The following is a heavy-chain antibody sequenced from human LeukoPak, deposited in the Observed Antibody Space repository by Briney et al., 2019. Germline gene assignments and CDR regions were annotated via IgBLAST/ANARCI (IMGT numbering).Heavy chain of an antibody. CDR2: INHSGST. CDR1: GGSFSGYY. CDR3: ARHITHARYYYGSGSYYGFGY. J-gene: IGHJ4*02. D-gene: IGHD3-10*01. V-gene: IGHV4-34*01. Sequence: KASETLSLTCAVYGGSFSGYYWSWIRQPPGKGLEWIGEINHSGSTNYNPSLKSRVTISVDTSKNQFSLKLSSVTAADTAVYYCARHITHARYYYGSGSYYGFGYWGQGTLVTVSS.